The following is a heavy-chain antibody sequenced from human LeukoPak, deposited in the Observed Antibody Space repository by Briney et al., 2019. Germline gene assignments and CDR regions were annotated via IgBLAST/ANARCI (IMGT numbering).Heavy chain of an antibody. V-gene: IGHV3-53*01. J-gene: IGHJ4*02. CDR1: GFAVNNNY. Sequence: GGSLRVSCAASGFAVNNNYMSWVRQAPGKGLEWVSLIYSGGSTYYADSVKGRFTISRDDSKNTLYLQMNSLRAEDTAVYYCARDVSYWGQGTLVTVSS. CDR3: ARDVSY. CDR2: IYSGGST.